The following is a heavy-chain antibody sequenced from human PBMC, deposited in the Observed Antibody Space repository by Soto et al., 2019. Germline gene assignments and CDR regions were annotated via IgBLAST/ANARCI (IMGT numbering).Heavy chain of an antibody. V-gene: IGHV3-21*01. CDR3: ARDQITVDYGEDATNGIKRYYYYGMDV. J-gene: IGHJ6*02. D-gene: IGHD4-17*01. CDR2: ISSSSSYI. CDR1: GFTFSSYS. Sequence: EVQLVESGGGLVKPGGSLRLSCAASGFTFSSYSMNWVRQAPGKGLEWVSSISSSSSYIYYADSVKGRFTISRDNAKNSLYLQMNSLRAEDTAVYYCARDQITVDYGEDATNGIKRYYYYGMDVWGQGTTVTVSS.